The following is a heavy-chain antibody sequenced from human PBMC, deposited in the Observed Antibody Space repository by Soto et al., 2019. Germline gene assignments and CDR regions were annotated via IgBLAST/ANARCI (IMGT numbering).Heavy chain of an antibody. V-gene: IGHV1-69*01. J-gene: IGHJ6*02. D-gene: IGHD2-15*01. CDR3: AREDIVVVVAASEYYYYYGMDV. CDR2: IIPIFGTA. CDR1: GGTFSSYA. Sequence: QVQLVQSGAEVKKPGSSVKVSCKASGGTFSSYAISWVRQAPGQGLEWMGGIIPIFGTANYAQKFQGRVTITADESTSTAYMELRSLRYEDTAVYYCAREDIVVVVAASEYYYYYGMDVWGQGTTVTVSS.